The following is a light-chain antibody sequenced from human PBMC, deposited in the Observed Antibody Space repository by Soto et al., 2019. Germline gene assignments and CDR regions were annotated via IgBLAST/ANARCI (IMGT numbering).Light chain of an antibody. J-gene: IGKJ4*01. Sequence: EIVLTQSPATLSLSPGERATLSCRASQSVDVFLAWYQQRPGQAPRLLLYDASKRATYVPSRFSGSGSGTDFTLTISSLEPEDFAVYYCQQRSNRPLTFGGGTRVDIK. CDR2: DAS. CDR1: QSVDVF. V-gene: IGKV3-11*01. CDR3: QQRSNRPLT.